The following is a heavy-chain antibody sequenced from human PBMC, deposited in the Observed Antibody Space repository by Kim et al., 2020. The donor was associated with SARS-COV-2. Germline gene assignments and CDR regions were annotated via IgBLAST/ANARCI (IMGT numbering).Heavy chain of an antibody. CDR2: IWYDGSNK. D-gene: IGHD3-10*01. Sequence: GGSLRLSCAASGFTFSSYGMHWVRQAPGKGLEWVAVIWYDGSNKYYADSVKGRFTISRDNSKNTLYLQMNSLRAEDTAVYYCARDNRPLLWFGELPIDNWFDPWGQGTLVTVSS. CDR1: GFTFSSYG. J-gene: IGHJ5*02. CDR3: ARDNRPLLWFGELPIDNWFDP. V-gene: IGHV3-33*01.